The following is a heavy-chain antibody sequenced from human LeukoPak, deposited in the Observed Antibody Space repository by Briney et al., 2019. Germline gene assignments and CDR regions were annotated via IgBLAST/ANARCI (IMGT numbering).Heavy chain of an antibody. CDR1: GYTFTSFY. Sequence: VSVKVSCKASGYTFTSFYMHWVRQAPGQGLEWMGWIDPNSGGTNFAQKFQGRVTMTRDTSITTAYMELSRLTSDDTAVYYCARGAGTSWFDYWGQGSLVIVSS. CDR3: ARGAGTSWFDY. V-gene: IGHV1-2*02. CDR2: IDPNSGGT. J-gene: IGHJ4*02. D-gene: IGHD6-13*01.